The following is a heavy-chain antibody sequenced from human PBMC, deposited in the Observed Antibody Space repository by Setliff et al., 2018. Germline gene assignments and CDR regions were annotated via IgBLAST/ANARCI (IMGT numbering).Heavy chain of an antibody. CDR3: ARQAYYDILTEDYYYYYGMDV. D-gene: IGHD3-9*01. J-gene: IGHJ6*02. CDR2: IYPGDSDT. Sequence: GESLKLSCKGSGYSFTSYWIGWVRQMPGKGLEWMGIIYPGDSDTRYSPSFQGQVTISADKSISTAYLQWSSLKASDTAMYYCARQAYYDILTEDYYYYYGMDVWGQGTTVTVSS. CDR1: GYSFTSYW. V-gene: IGHV5-51*01.